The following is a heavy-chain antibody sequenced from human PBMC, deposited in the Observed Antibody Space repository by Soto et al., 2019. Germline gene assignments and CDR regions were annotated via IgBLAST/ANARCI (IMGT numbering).Heavy chain of an antibody. CDR1: GFTFTSSA. Sequence: SVKVSCKASGFTFTSSAMQWVRQARGQRLEWIGWIVVGSGNTNYAQKFQERVTITRDMSTSTAYMELSSLRSEDTAVYYCAAEDYYDSSGYSGGYYYYGMDVWGQGTTVTVSS. CDR3: AAEDYYDSSGYSGGYYYYGMDV. D-gene: IGHD3-22*01. CDR2: IVVGSGNT. V-gene: IGHV1-58*02. J-gene: IGHJ6*02.